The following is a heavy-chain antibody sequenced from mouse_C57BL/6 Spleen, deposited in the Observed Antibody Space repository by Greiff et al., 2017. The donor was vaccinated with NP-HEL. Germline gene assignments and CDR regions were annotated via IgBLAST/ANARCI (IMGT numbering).Heavy chain of an antibody. J-gene: IGHJ3*01. V-gene: IGHV1-22*01. CDR3: ARFLYDYGGFAY. CDR1: GYTFTDYN. Sequence: EVKLMESGPELVKPGASVKMSCKASGYTFTDYNMHWVKQSHGKSLEWIGYINPNNGGTSYNQKFKGKATLTVNKSSSTAYMELRSLTSEDSAVYYCARFLYDYGGFAYWGQGTLVTVSA. CDR2: INPNNGGT. D-gene: IGHD2-4*01.